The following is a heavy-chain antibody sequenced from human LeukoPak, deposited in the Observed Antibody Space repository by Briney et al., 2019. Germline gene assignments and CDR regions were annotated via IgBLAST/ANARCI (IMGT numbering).Heavy chain of an antibody. CDR2: ISAYNGNT. J-gene: IGHJ6*03. V-gene: IGHV1-18*01. D-gene: IGHD3-9*01. CDR3: ARGDILTGYYRGYYYYYMDV. Sequence: ASVKVSCKASGYTFTSYGISWVRQAPGQGLEWMGWISAYNGNTNYAQKLQGRVTMTTDTSTSTAYMELSRLRSDDTAVYYCARGDILTGYYRGYYYYYMDVWGKGTTVTVSS. CDR1: GYTFTSYG.